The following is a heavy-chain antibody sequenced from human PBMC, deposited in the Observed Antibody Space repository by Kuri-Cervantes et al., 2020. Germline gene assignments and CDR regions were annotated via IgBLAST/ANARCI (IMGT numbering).Heavy chain of an antibody. V-gene: IGHV4-59*01. D-gene: IGHD3-10*01. CDR3: ARDRGGWSTYYYYYYYGMDV. CDR2: IYYSGST. Sequence: SETLSLTCTVSGGSISSYYWSWIRQPPGKGLEWIGYIYYSGSTNYNPSLKSRVTISVDTSKDQFSLKLSSVTAAGTAVYYCARDRGGWSTYYYYYYYGMDVWGQGTTVTVSS. J-gene: IGHJ6*02. CDR1: GGSISSYY.